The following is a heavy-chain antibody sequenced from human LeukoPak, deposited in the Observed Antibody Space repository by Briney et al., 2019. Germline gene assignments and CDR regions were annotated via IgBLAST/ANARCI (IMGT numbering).Heavy chain of an antibody. CDR2: LSYSGRT. V-gene: IGHV4-39*01. Sequence: ASETLSLTCTVSGCSISSSSFYWVWMRQPPGKGLEWIGSLSYSGRTYYNPSLQRRVRRCVDPSKNQFSLKMGSVTAADTAVYYCGRLRGATTTVTGIFDSWGQGT. D-gene: IGHD4-17*01. CDR1: GCSISSSSFY. J-gene: IGHJ4*02. CDR3: GRLRGATTTVTGIFDS.